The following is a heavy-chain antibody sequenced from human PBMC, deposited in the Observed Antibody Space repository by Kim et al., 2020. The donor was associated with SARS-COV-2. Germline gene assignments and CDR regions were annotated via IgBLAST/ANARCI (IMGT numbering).Heavy chain of an antibody. CDR2: IIPILGIA. Sequence: SVKVSCKASGGTFSSYAISWVRQAPGQGLEWMGRIIPILGIANYAQKFQGRVTITADKSTSTAYMELSSLRSEDTAVYYCASTIAAAGKLRYYYYYMDVWGKGTTVTVSS. CDR1: GGTFSSYA. CDR3: ASTIAAAGKLRYYYYYMDV. J-gene: IGHJ6*03. D-gene: IGHD6-13*01. V-gene: IGHV1-69*04.